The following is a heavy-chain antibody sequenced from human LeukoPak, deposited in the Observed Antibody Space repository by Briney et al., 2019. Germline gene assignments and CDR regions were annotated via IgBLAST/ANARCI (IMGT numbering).Heavy chain of an antibody. V-gene: IGHV3-20*04. Sequence: GGSLRLSCAASGFTFDDYGMSWVRQAPGKGLEWVSGINWNGGSTGYADSVKGRFTISRDNAKNSLYLQMDSLRAEDTALYYCARADIAVYRGASDYWGQGTLVTVSS. J-gene: IGHJ4*02. D-gene: IGHD6-19*01. CDR3: ARADIAVYRGASDY. CDR2: INWNGGST. CDR1: GFTFDDYG.